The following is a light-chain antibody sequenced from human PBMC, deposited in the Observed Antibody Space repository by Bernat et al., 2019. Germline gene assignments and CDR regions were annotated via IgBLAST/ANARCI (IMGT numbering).Light chain of an antibody. CDR3: QAWDRSTVV. J-gene: IGLJ3*02. V-gene: IGLV3-1*01. CDR1: NLGDKD. CDR2: EHI. Sequence: SYELTQASSVSVSPGQTARISCSGDNLGDKDLCWYQQKSGQSPVLVIYEHIKRPSAIPERFSGSRSGNTATLIISATQAVDEADYYCQAWDRSTVVFGGGTKLTVL.